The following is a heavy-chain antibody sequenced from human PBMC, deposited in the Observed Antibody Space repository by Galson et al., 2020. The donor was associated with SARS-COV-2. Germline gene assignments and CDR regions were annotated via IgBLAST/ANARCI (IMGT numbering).Heavy chain of an antibody. CDR3: ARDRAMVRGILHYFDY. J-gene: IGHJ4*02. Sequence: SETLSLTCAVSGGSISSSNWWSWVRQPPGKGLEWIGEIYHSGSTNYNPSLKSRVTISVDKSKNQFSLKLSSVTAADTAVYYCARDRAMVRGILHYFDYWGQGTLVTVSS. CDR1: GGSISSSNW. D-gene: IGHD3-10*01. V-gene: IGHV4-4*02. CDR2: IYHSGST.